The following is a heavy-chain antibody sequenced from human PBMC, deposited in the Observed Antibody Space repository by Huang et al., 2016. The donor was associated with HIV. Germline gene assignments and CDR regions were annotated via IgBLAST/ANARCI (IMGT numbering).Heavy chain of an antibody. J-gene: IGHJ6*02. V-gene: IGHV3-7*04. D-gene: IGHD3-3*01. CDR3: ARGGAPYYDFWSGGHHYGMDV. CDR1: GFTFRSYW. Sequence: EVQLVESGGGLVQPGGSLRLSCAASGFTFRSYWMSWVRQAPGKGREGWDNIKQDGSEKYYVDSVEGRFTISRDNVKNSLYLQMYSLRVEDTAIYYCARGGAPYYDFWSGGHHYGMDVWGQGTTVTVSS. CDR2: IKQDGSEK.